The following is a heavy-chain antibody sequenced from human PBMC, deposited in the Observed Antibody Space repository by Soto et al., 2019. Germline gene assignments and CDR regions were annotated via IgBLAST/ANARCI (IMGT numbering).Heavy chain of an antibody. Sequence: QVHLVQSGAEVKKPGASVNVSCKGSGYAFTTYGITWVRQAPGQGLEWMGWISAHNGNTNYAQKLQGRVTVTRDTSTSTAYMELRSLRSDDTAVYYCARGRYGDYWRQGALVTVSS. V-gene: IGHV1-18*01. J-gene: IGHJ4*02. CDR3: ARGRYGDY. D-gene: IGHD1-1*01. CDR1: GYAFTTYG. CDR2: ISAHNGNT.